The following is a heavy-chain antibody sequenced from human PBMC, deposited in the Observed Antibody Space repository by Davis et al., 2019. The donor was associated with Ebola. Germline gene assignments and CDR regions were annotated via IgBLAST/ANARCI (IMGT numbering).Heavy chain of an antibody. CDR2: VYYSGTA. CDR1: GGSIISSTHY. CDR3: AKHRAPHWFDP. Sequence: MPSETLSLTCTVSGGSIISSTHYWGWIRQPPGKGLEWIGTVYYSGTAYYNPSLKSRVTISVDMSKNQFSLKLSSVTAADTAVYYCAKHRAPHWFDPWGQGTLVTVSS. J-gene: IGHJ5*02. V-gene: IGHV4-39*01.